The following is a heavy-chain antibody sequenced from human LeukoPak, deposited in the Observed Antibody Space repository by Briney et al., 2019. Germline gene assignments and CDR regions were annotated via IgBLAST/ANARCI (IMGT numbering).Heavy chain of an antibody. D-gene: IGHD2-2*01. J-gene: IGHJ4*02. Sequence: GRSLRLSCAASGFTFSSYGMHWVRQAPGKGLEWVAVIWYDGSNKYYADSVKGRFTTSRDNSKNTLYLQMNSLRAEDTAVYYCARDPGTSCFDYWGQGTLVTVSS. CDR2: IWYDGSNK. CDR3: ARDPGTSCFDY. CDR1: GFTFSSYG. V-gene: IGHV3-33*01.